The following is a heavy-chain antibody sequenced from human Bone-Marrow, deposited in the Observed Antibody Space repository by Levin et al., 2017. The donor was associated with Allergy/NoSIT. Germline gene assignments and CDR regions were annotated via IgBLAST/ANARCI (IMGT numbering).Heavy chain of an antibody. CDR2: ISSSGSTI. V-gene: IGHV3-48*03. Sequence: AGGSLRLSCAASGFTFSSYEMNWVRQAPGKGLEWVSYISSSGSTIYYADSVKGRFTISRDNAKNSLYLQMNSLRAEDTAVYYCARGLGDFLSPIPIDFDYWGQGTLVTVSS. CDR3: ARGLGDFLSPIPIDFDY. D-gene: IGHD2-21*02. J-gene: IGHJ4*02. CDR1: GFTFSSYE.